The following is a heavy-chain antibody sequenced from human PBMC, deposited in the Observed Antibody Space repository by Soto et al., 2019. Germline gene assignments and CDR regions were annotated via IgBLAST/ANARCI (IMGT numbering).Heavy chain of an antibody. CDR2: IYSGGST. J-gene: IGHJ4*02. Sequence: EVQLVESGGGLVQPGGSLRLSCAASGFTVSSNYMSWVRQAPGKGLEWVSVIYSGGSTYYADSVKGRFTISRHNSKNTLYLQKNSLRAEDTAVYYCARVGDYCSGRYFGYWGQGTLVTVSS. CDR3: ARVGDYCSGRYFGY. V-gene: IGHV3-53*04. CDR1: GFTVSSNY. D-gene: IGHD3-10*01.